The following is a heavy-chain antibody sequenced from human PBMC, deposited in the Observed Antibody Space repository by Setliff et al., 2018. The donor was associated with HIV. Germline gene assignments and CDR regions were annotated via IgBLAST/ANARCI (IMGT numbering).Heavy chain of an antibody. V-gene: IGHV3-23*01. CDR1: GFTFSSYA. Sequence: GGSLRLSCAASGFTFSSYAMSWVRQAPGKGLEWVSGISANGNRAYYADSVRGRFTISRDNTKNSLYLQMNSLRAEDTAVYYCARVRTLDTPVDAFDIWGQGTMVTVSS. CDR2: ISANGNRA. CDR3: ARVRTLDTPVDAFDI. J-gene: IGHJ3*02. D-gene: IGHD2-15*01.